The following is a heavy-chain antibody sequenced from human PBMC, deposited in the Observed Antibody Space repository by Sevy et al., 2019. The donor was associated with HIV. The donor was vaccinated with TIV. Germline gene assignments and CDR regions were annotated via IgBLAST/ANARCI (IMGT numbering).Heavy chain of an antibody. V-gene: IGHV3-72*01. J-gene: IGHJ4*01. CDR2: TRNKADGYTT. Sequence: GGYLRLSCVASGFTFSDHYMEWVRQAPGKGLEWVGRTRNKADGYTTEYAASVKGRFTISRDESKNSLYVQMNSLKAEDTAVYYCATHAGITAAGRVFDYWGHGTLVTVSS. CDR1: GFTFSDHY. D-gene: IGHD6-13*01. CDR3: ATHAGITAAGRVFDY.